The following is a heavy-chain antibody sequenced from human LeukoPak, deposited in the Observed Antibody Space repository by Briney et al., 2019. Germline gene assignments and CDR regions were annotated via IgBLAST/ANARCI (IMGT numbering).Heavy chain of an antibody. D-gene: IGHD6-13*01. CDR1: GYTFTDYG. CDR3: ARPYSSSWYPGAFDI. Sequence: ASVKVSCKASGYTFTDYGISWVRQAPGQGLEWMGWISNYDGYTNYAQKLQGRVTMTTDTSTSTAYMELRSLRSDDTAVYYCARPYSSSWYPGAFDIWGQGTMVTVSS. CDR2: ISNYDGYT. J-gene: IGHJ3*02. V-gene: IGHV1-18*01.